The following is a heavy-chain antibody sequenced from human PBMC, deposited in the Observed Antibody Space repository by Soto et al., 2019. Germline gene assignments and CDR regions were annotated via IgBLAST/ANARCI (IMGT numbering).Heavy chain of an antibody. CDR3: ARVGSGFARGFDY. Sequence: PSETLSLTCSVSGGSISIYYWTWIRQSPGRGLEWIGDIYYTGSTNYNPSLESRVTISLDTSKNQFSLRLTSVTAADTAVYYCARVGSGFARGFDYWGQGTLVTVSS. J-gene: IGHJ4*02. V-gene: IGHV4-59*01. D-gene: IGHD5-12*01. CDR1: GGSISIYY. CDR2: IYYTGST.